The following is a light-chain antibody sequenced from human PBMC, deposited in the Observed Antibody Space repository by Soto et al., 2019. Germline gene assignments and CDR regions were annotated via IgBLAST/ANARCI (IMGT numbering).Light chain of an antibody. CDR1: KSLNTY. CDR2: DAT. CDR3: QQYTSDMYS. J-gene: IGKJ2*03. Sequence: DIQLTQSPSTLSASVGDTITITCRASKSLNTYLAWYQQKPGRAPKLLIHDATTLETGVPSRFSGSGSGTDFSLTISGLEPDDFAIYHCQQYTSDMYSFCRGTRLQ. V-gene: IGKV1-5*01.